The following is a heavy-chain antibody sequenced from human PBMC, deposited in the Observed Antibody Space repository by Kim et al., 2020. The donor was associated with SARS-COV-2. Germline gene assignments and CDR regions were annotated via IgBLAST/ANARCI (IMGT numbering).Heavy chain of an antibody. J-gene: IGHJ5*02. V-gene: IGHV4-39*01. CDR2: IYYSGST. CDR1: GGSISSSSYY. CDR3: ARHGPLSLWFGELNWFDP. D-gene: IGHD3-10*01. Sequence: SETLSLTCTVSGGSISSSSYYWGWIRQPPGKGLEWIGSIYYSGSTYYNPSLKSRVTISVDTSKNQFSLKLSSVTAADTAVYYCARHGPLSLWFGELNWFDPWGQGTLVTVSS.